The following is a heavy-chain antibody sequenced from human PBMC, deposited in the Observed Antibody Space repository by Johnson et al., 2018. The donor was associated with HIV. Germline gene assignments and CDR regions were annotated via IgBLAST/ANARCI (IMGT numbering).Heavy chain of an antibody. CDR3: ARSYSSDQPLVI. J-gene: IGHJ3*02. V-gene: IGHV3-33*08. Sequence: QVQLVESGGGVVQPGRSLRLSCAASGFTFSSYGMHWVRQAPGKGLEWVAVIAYDGSNKYYADSVKGRFTISRDNAKNSLYLQMNSLRAEDTALYYCARSYSSDQPLVIWGQGTMVTVSS. D-gene: IGHD6-25*01. CDR1: GFTFSSYG. CDR2: IAYDGSNK.